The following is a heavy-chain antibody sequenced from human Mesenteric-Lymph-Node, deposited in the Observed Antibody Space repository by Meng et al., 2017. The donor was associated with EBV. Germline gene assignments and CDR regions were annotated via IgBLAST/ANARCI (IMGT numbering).Heavy chain of an antibody. CDR1: GFTFSDYY. V-gene: IGHV3-11*01. D-gene: IGHD6-13*01. CDR3: ARAESSSSFDY. J-gene: IGHJ4*02. CDR2: ISLSGSTI. Sequence: QGESVESGGGLVKPGGSLRLSCAASGFTFSDYYMNWIRQAPGKGLEWVSYISLSGSTISYADSVKGRFTLSRDNAKNSLYLQMNSLRAEDTAVYYCARAESSSSFDYWGQGTLVTVSS.